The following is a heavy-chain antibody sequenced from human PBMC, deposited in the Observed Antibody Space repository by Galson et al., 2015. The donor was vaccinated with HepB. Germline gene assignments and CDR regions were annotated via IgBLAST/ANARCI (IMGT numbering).Heavy chain of an antibody. CDR1: GFTFSSYS. CDR2: ISSSSSNI. J-gene: IGHJ4*02. Sequence: SLRLSCAASGFTFSSYSMNWVRQAPGKGLEWVSSISSSSSNIYYADSVKGRFTISRDNAKNSVYLQMNSLRGEDTAVYYCAIGVKAKIDYWGQATLVTVSS. CDR3: AIGVKAKIDY. V-gene: IGHV3-21*06. D-gene: IGHD4/OR15-4a*01.